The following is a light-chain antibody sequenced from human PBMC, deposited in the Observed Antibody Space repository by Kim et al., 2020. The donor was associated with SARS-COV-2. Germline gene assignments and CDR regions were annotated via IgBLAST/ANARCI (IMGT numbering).Light chain of an antibody. J-gene: IGLJ1*01. V-gene: IGLV2-11*01. Sequence: QSALTQPRSVSGSPGQSVTISCTGTSSDVGGYNYVSWYQQHPGKAPKVMIYDVSKRPSGVPDRFSGSKSDNTASLTISGLQAEDEADYYCCSYAGSYTFYVFGTGTKVTVL. CDR2: DVS. CDR1: SSDVGGYNY. CDR3: CSYAGSYTFYV.